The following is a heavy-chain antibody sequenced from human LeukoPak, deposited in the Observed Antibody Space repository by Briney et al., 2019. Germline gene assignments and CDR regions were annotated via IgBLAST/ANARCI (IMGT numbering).Heavy chain of an antibody. CDR3: AGDLRVIHLFFDY. CDR2: IWYDGSNK. Sequence: PGGSLRLSCAASGFTFISYGMHCVRQAPGKGLEWVAVIWYDGSNKYYADSVKGRFTISRDNSKNTLYLQMNSLRAEDTAVYYCAGDLRVIHLFFDYWGQGTLVTVSS. CDR1: GFTFISYG. J-gene: IGHJ4*02. V-gene: IGHV3-33*01. D-gene: IGHD3-10*01.